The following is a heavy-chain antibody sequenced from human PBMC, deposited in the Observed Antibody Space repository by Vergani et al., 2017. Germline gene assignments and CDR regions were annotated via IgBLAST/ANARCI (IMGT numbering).Heavy chain of an antibody. D-gene: IGHD3-10*01. CDR1: GLTLRSSW. Sequence: EVQLVESGGGLVQPGGSLRPSGEASGLTLRSSWINWVRKAQGKGLVWVSRINSDGSSTSYADSVKGRFTISRDNAKNTLYLQMNSLRAEDTAVYYCARGLATMVRGVIANGLFDPWGQGTLVTVSS. CDR2: INSDGSST. V-gene: IGHV3-74*01. J-gene: IGHJ5*02. CDR3: ARGLATMVRGVIANGLFDP.